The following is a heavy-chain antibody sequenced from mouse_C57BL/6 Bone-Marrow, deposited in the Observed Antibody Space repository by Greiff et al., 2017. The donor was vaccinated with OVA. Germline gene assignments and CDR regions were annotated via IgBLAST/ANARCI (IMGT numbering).Heavy chain of an antibody. V-gene: IGHV1-42*01. D-gene: IGHD2-4*01. CDR3: AEIYYDFWFAY. Sequence: VQLQQSGPELVKPGASVKISCKASGYSFTGYYMNWVKQSPEKSLEWIGEINPSTGGTTYNQKFKAKATLTVDKSSSTAYMQLKSLTSEDSAVYYCAEIYYDFWFAYWGQGTTLTVSS. CDR2: INPSTGGT. J-gene: IGHJ2*01. CDR1: GYSFTGYY.